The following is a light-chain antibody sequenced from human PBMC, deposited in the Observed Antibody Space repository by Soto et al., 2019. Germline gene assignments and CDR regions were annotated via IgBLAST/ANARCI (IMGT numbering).Light chain of an antibody. CDR3: QQYNSYPLT. Sequence: DIQMTQSPSTLSASVGDRVTITCRASQSISSWLAWYQQKPGKAPKLLIYKASSLESGVPSRFSCSGSGTEFTLNISSLQPDEFATYYCQQYNSYPLTFGGGTKVEIK. V-gene: IGKV1-5*03. CDR2: KAS. CDR1: QSISSW. J-gene: IGKJ4*01.